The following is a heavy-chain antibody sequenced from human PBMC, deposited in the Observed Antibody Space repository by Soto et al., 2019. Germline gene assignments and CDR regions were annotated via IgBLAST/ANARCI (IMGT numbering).Heavy chain of an antibody. Sequence: EVQLVESGGGLVQPGGSLRLSCAASGFTFSSYWMSWVRQAPGTGLEWVANIKQDGSEKYYVDSVKGRVTISRDNAKNSLYLQMNSLRAEDTAVYYCARDRGGDYPDYWGQGTLVTVSS. V-gene: IGHV3-7*01. J-gene: IGHJ4*02. D-gene: IGHD4-17*01. CDR2: IKQDGSEK. CDR3: ARDRGGDYPDY. CDR1: GFTFSSYW.